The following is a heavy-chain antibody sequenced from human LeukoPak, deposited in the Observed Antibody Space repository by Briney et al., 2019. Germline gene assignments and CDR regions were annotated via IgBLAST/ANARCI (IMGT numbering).Heavy chain of an antibody. J-gene: IGHJ4*02. CDR3: ARECGAVAGIDH. Sequence: PSETLSLTCPVYGGSFSGYYWSWIRQPPGKGLEWIGEINHSGSTNYDPSLKSRVTISVDTSKNQFSLKLSSVTATDTAVYYCARECGAVAGIDHWGQGTLVTVSS. V-gene: IGHV4-34*01. CDR1: GGSFSGYY. CDR2: INHSGST. D-gene: IGHD6-19*01.